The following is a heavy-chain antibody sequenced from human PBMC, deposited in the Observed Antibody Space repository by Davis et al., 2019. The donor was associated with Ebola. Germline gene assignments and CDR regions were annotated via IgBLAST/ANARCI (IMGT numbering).Heavy chain of an antibody. V-gene: IGHV4-4*09. CDR1: GGSITSHY. D-gene: IGHD1-26*01. Sequence: MPSETLSLTCIVSGGSITSHYWSWIRQPPGKELEWIGYINAGGSTTYNPSLKSRVTISVDTSRGQFSLKLSAVTATDTALYYCAVSYSGSFLKAFDIWGQGTMVTVSS. CDR2: INAGGST. J-gene: IGHJ3*02. CDR3: AVSYSGSFLKAFDI.